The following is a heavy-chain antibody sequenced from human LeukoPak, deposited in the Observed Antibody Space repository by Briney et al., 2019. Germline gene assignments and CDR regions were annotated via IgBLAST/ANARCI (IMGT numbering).Heavy chain of an antibody. J-gene: IGHJ5*02. V-gene: IGHV5-51*01. CDR3: ARIYYGSGSHNWFDP. D-gene: IGHD3-10*01. Sequence: GESLKISCKGSGYSFTSYWIGWVRQMPGKGLEWKGIIYPGDSDTRYSPSFQGQVTISADKSISTAYLQWSSLKASDTAMYYCARIYYGSGSHNWFDPWGQGTLVTVSS. CDR1: GYSFTSYW. CDR2: IYPGDSDT.